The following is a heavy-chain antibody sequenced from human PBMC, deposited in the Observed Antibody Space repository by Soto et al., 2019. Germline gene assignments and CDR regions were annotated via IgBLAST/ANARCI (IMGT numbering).Heavy chain of an antibody. Sequence: SETLSLTCTVSGGSISSYYWSWIRQPPGKGLEWIGYIYYSGSTNYNPSLKSRVTISVDTSKNQFSLKLSSVTAADTAVYYCARDNGYSYDYTLDHRGQGTLVTVS. D-gene: IGHD5-18*01. CDR3: ARDNGYSYDYTLDH. V-gene: IGHV4-59*12. J-gene: IGHJ4*02. CDR1: GGSISSYY. CDR2: IYYSGST.